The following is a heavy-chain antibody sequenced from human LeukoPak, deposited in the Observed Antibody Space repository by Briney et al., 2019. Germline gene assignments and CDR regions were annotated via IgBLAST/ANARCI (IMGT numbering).Heavy chain of an antibody. D-gene: IGHD3-16*01. V-gene: IGHV3-66*04. CDR3: AKRGEDDDYFDY. CDR1: GFTVSSKY. J-gene: IGHJ4*02. Sequence: GGSLRLSCAASGFTVSSKYMNWVRQAPGKGLEWVSIIYTDGWTYYADSVKGRFTISRDNSKNTLYLQMNSLRAEDTAVYNCAKRGEDDDYFDYWGQGTLVTVSS. CDR2: IYTDGWT.